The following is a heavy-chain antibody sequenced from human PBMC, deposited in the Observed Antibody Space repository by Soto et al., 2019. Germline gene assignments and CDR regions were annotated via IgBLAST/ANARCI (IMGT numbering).Heavy chain of an antibody. CDR2: IKPDGSEK. V-gene: IGHV3-7*01. CDR3: VRGGYYFND. CDR1: GFPFSSYW. J-gene: IGHJ4*02. D-gene: IGHD3-22*01. Sequence: LRLSCAASGFPFSSYWMSWVRQAPGKGLEWVANIKPDGSEKYYVDSVKGRFTISRDNAKTSLYLQMNSLRAEDTALYYCVRGGYYFNDWGQGTLVTVSS.